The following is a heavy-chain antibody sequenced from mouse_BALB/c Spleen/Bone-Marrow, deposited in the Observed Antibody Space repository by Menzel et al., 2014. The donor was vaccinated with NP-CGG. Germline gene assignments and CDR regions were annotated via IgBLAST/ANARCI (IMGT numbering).Heavy chain of an antibody. Sequence: EVQRVESGGGLVQPGGSLKLSCAASGFDFSRHWMSWVRRAPGKGLQWIGEINPDSRTINYAPSLKAKFIISRDNAKNTLYLQMSKVRSDDTALYYCARGNYYGNLDYWGQGTTLTVSS. CDR1: GFDFSRHW. CDR3: ARGNYYGNLDY. J-gene: IGHJ2*01. V-gene: IGHV4-1*02. D-gene: IGHD2-1*01. CDR2: INPDSRTI.